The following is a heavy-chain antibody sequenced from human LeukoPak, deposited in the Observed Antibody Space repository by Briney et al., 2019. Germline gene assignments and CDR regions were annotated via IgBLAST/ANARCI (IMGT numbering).Heavy chain of an antibody. Sequence: ASVKVSCKASGYTFTSYAMHWVRQAPGQRLEWMGWINAGNGNTKYSQKFQGRVTITRNTSASTAYMELSSLRSEDTAVYYCARDPVGGGYDPGSEYFDYWGQGTLVTVSS. D-gene: IGHD5-12*01. V-gene: IGHV1-3*01. J-gene: IGHJ4*02. CDR1: GYTFTSYA. CDR2: INAGNGNT. CDR3: ARDPVGGGYDPGSEYFDY.